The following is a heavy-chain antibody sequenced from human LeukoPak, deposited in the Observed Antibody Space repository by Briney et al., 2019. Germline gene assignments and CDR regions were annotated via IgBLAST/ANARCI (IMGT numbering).Heavy chain of an antibody. D-gene: IGHD2-2*02. Sequence: GASVKVSCKASGYTFTSYDINWVRQATGQGLEWMGWMNPNSGNTGYAQKFQGRVTITRNTSISTAYMELSSLRSEDTAVYYCARASYQLLYGAPWFDPWGQGTLVTVSS. CDR3: ARASYQLLYGAPWFDP. J-gene: IGHJ5*02. CDR2: MNPNSGNT. V-gene: IGHV1-8*03. CDR1: GYTFTSYD.